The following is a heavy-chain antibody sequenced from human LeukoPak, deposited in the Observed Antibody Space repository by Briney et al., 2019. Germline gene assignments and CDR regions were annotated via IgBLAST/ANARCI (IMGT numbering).Heavy chain of an antibody. J-gene: IGHJ4*02. V-gene: IGHV3-23*01. D-gene: IGHD3-22*01. CDR2: ISISGDGT. CDR1: GFTFNNYA. CDR3: AKDYYYDSSGSWGY. Sequence: GGSLRLSCAGSGFTFNNYAMSWVRQTPRKGLEWVSTISISGDGTYYADSVKGRFTISRDNSKNTLYLQMNSLRAEDTAVYYCAKDYYYDSSGSWGYWGQGTLVTVSS.